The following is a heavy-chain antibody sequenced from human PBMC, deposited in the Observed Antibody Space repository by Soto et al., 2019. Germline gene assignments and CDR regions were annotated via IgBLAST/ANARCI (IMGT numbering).Heavy chain of an antibody. Sequence: EVQLLESGGGLVQPGGSLRLSCAASGFTFSSQTMSWVRQAPGKGLEWVSVISSSGSTSYTDSVEGRFTISKDSSKTTLYLQLNSLRVEVTAVYYCAKGARDVDSWGQGTLVTVSS. V-gene: IGHV3-23*01. D-gene: IGHD5-12*01. CDR1: GFTFSSQT. CDR3: AKGARDVDS. CDR2: ISSSGST. J-gene: IGHJ4*02.